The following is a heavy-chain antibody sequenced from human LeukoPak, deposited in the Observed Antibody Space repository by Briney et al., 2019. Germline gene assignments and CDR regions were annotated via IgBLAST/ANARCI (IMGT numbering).Heavy chain of an antibody. CDR1: GYTFTGYY. J-gene: IGHJ4*02. CDR3: ARDQEGFDY. CDR2: IYPRDGST. V-gene: IGHV1-46*01. Sequence: ASVKVSCKASGYTFTGYYMHWVRQAPGQGLEWMGMIYPRDGSTSYAQKSQGRVTVTRDTSTSTVHMELSGLRSEDTAVYYCARDQEGFDYWGQGTLVTVSS.